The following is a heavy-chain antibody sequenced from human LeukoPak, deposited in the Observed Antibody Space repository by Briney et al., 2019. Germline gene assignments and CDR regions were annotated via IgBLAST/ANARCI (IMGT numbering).Heavy chain of an antibody. CDR3: ARAGRYCSGGSCYRGDAFDI. Sequence: GGSLRLSCAASGFTFSSYWMSWVRQAPGKGLEWVANIKQDGSEKYYVDSVKGRFTISRDNAKNSLYLQMNSLRAEDTAVYYCARAGRYCSGGSCYRGDAFDIWGQGTMVTVSS. D-gene: IGHD2-15*01. CDR2: IKQDGSEK. V-gene: IGHV3-7*01. CDR1: GFTFSSYW. J-gene: IGHJ3*02.